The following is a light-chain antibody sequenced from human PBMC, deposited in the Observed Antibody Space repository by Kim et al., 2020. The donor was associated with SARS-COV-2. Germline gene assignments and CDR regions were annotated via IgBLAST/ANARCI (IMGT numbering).Light chain of an antibody. J-gene: IGKJ4*01. CDR1: QDITKS. CDR3: PHYDHLPLT. V-gene: IGKV1-33*01. Sequence: DIQMTQSPASQAASVGDRITITCQASQDITKSVNWLQQKPEKAPQLLIYDASELKRGAPSRFSGSGSGTHFTFTNNNLQPEDFAMYYFPHYDHLPLTFGGGTQVDIK. CDR2: DAS.